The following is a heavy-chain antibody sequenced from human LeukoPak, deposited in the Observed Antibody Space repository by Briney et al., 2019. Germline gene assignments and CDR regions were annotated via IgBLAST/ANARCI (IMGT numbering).Heavy chain of an antibody. CDR2: IYYSGST. D-gene: IGHD3-16*02. V-gene: IGHV4-59*08. CDR3: ARQGVVTATPHFDY. J-gene: IGHJ4*02. CDR1: GGSISSYY. Sequence: GSLRLSCTVSGGSISSYYWSWIRQPPGKGLEWIGYIYYSGSTNYNPSLKSRVTISVDTSKNQFSLKLSSVTAADTAVYYCARQGVVTATPHFDYWGQGTLVTVSS.